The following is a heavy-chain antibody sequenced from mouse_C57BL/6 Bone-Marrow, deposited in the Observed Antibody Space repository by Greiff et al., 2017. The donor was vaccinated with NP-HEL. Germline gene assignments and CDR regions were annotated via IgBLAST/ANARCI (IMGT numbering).Heavy chain of an antibody. CDR2: ISNLAYSI. V-gene: IGHV5-15*01. D-gene: IGHD2-4*01. CDR1: GFTFSDYG. CDR3: ARSNYDYDGYFDV. J-gene: IGHJ1*03. Sequence: EVQRVESGGGLVQLGGSLKLSCAASGFTFSDYGMAWVRQAPRKGPEWVAFISNLAYSIYYADTVTGRFTIARENAKNTLYLEMSSLRSEDTAMYYCARSNYDYDGYFDVWGTGTTVTVSS.